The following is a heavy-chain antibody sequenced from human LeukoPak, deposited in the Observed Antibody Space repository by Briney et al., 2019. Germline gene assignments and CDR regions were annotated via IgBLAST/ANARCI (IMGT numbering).Heavy chain of an antibody. Sequence: ASVKVSCKASGYTFSSYYMHWVRQAPGQGLEWMGIINPSGGSTSYAQKFQGRVTMTRDTSTSTVYMELSSLRSEDTAVYYRAVAEEYWFDPWGQGTLVTVSS. CDR2: INPSGGST. V-gene: IGHV1-46*01. J-gene: IGHJ5*02. D-gene: IGHD2-15*01. CDR3: AVAEEYWFDP. CDR1: GYTFSSYY.